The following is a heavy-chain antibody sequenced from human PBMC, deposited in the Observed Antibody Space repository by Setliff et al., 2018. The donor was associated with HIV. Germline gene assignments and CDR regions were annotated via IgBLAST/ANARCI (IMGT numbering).Heavy chain of an antibody. J-gene: IGHJ4*02. Sequence: SETLSLTCTVSGGSISSGNYYWNWIRQHPGKGLEWIGYIYYSGATYYNPSLKSRVTISIATSKNQFSLKLSSVTAADTAVYYCARGDDHAKCAYCGQGTLVTVSS. D-gene: IGHD2-21*01. CDR3: ARGDDHAKCAY. V-gene: IGHV4-30-4*08. CDR1: GGSISSGNYY. CDR2: IYYSGAT.